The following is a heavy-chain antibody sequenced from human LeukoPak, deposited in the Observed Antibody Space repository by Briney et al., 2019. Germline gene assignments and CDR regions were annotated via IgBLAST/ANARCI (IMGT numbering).Heavy chain of an antibody. CDR1: GFTFSSYG. CDR3: AKKKDDFWSGYGGSDY. CDR2: IRYDGSNK. D-gene: IGHD3-3*01. V-gene: IGHV3-30*02. J-gene: IGHJ4*02. Sequence: LSGGSLRLSCAASGFTFSSYGMHWVRQAPGKGLEWVAFIRYDGSNKYYADSVKGRFTISRDNSKNTLYLQMNSLRAEDTAVYYGAKKKDDFWSGYGGSDYWGQGTLVTVSS.